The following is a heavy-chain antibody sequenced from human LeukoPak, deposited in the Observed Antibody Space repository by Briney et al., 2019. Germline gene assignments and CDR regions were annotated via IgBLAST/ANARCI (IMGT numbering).Heavy chain of an antibody. Sequence: SETLSLTCTVSGDSISSYYWSWIRQPPGKGLEWIGYIYYSGSTNYNPSLKRRVTISVDTSKNQFSLKLSSVTAADTAVYFCARSERIIMILGCAFDVWGQGTMVTVSS. J-gene: IGHJ3*01. V-gene: IGHV4-59*08. D-gene: IGHD3-22*01. CDR3: ARSERIIMILGCAFDV. CDR1: GDSISSYY. CDR2: IYYSGST.